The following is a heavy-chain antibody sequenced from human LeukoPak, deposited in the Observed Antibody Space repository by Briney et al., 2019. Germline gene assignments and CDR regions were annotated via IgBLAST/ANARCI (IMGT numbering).Heavy chain of an antibody. J-gene: IGHJ3*02. D-gene: IGHD6-6*01. CDR1: GGSISSGGYS. Sequence: SETLSLTCAVSGGSISSGGYSWSWIRQSPGKGLEWIGYIYHSGSTYYNPSLKSRVTISVDRSKNQFSLKLSSVTAADTAVYYCARTSIAARRANAFDIWGQGTMVTVSS. V-gene: IGHV4-30-2*06. CDR2: IYHSGST. CDR3: ARTSIAARRANAFDI.